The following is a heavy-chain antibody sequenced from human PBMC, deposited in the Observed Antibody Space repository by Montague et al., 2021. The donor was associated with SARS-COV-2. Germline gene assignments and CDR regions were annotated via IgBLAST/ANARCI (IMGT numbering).Heavy chain of an antibody. CDR3: SRIAFAVIPH. J-gene: IGHJ4*02. Sequence: CAISGDSVVDIRGGWGENTQYSSNGFDSQAGTYFRSNWNYDYAASVAGRVTVNPDTSKNQVSLELRSVTPEDTAVYYCSRIAFAVIPHWGQGTLVTASS. D-gene: IGHD3-16*01. CDR1: GDSVVDIRGG. V-gene: IGHV6-1*01. CDR2: TYFRSNWNY.